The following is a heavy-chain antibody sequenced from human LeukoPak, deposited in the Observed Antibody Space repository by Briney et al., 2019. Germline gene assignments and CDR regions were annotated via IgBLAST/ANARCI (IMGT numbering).Heavy chain of an antibody. V-gene: IGHV3-48*03. Sequence: GGSLRLSCAASGFAFSGYEMNWVRQAPGKGLEWVSYIAGSDTRTYYADSVKGRFTISRDNAKNSLYLQMNSLRAEDTGLYYCTTLGYHLDSWGKGTLVTVSS. CDR3: TTLGYHLDS. D-gene: IGHD3-22*01. CDR2: IAGSDTRT. CDR1: GFAFSGYE. J-gene: IGHJ4*02.